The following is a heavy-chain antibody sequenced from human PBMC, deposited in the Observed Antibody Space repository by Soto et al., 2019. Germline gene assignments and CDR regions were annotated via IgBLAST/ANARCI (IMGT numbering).Heavy chain of an antibody. J-gene: IGHJ4*02. CDR2: FYHTGST. Sequence: PSETLSLTCTVSGDSISSAVNYWSWIRQQPGKGLEWIGYFYHTGSTYYNPSLKSRVTISVDTSNNRFSLKLSSVTAADTAVYYCARLIDPPGSWYYFDYWGQGTLVTVSS. V-gene: IGHV4-31*03. CDR1: GDSISSAVNY. CDR3: ARLIDPPGSWYYFDY. D-gene: IGHD6-13*01.